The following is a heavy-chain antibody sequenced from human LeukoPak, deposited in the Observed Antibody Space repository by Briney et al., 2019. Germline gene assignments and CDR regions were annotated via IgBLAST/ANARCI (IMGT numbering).Heavy chain of an antibody. D-gene: IGHD1-26*01. J-gene: IGHJ6*02. CDR1: GFTFSSYA. V-gene: IGHV3-23*01. CDR2: ISGSGGRT. Sequence: PGGSLRLSCAASGFTFSSYAMSWVRQAPGKGLEWVSSISGSGGRTYYADSVKGRFTISRDNSKNTLYLQMNSLRAEDTALYYCARELGSYEGGYYGMDVWGQGTTVTVSS. CDR3: ARELGSYEGGYYGMDV.